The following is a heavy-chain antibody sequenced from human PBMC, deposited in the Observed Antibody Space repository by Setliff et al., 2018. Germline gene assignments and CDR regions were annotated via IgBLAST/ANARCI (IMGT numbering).Heavy chain of an antibody. CDR1: GFTFSSYA. CDR2: IRYGSYQQ. D-gene: IGHD3-22*01. Sequence: GGSLRLSCAASGFTFSSYAMHWVRQAPGKGLQWVAFIRYGSYQQTYADSVRGRFTISRDDSRNTVLLQMNNLRTDDTAVYYCARGEKYYYESSGYSLDAWGLGTLVTVSS. V-gene: IGHV3-30*01. J-gene: IGHJ5*02. CDR3: ARGEKYYYESSGYSLDA.